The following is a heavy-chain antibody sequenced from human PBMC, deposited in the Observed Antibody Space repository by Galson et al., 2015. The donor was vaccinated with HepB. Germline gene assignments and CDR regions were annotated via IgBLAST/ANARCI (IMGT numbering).Heavy chain of an antibody. J-gene: IGHJ4*02. Sequence: SLRLSCAASGFTFSSYSMNWVRQAPGKGLEWVSYISSSSSTIYYADSVKGRFTISRDNAKNSLYLQMNSLRDEDTAVYYCARVQITFGGEKQLDYWGQGTLVTVSS. CDR1: GFTFSSYS. D-gene: IGHD3-16*01. V-gene: IGHV3-48*02. CDR3: ARVQITFGGEKQLDY. CDR2: ISSSSSTI.